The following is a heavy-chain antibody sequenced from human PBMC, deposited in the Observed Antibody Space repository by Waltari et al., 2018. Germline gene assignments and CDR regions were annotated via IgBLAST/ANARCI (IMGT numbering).Heavy chain of an antibody. CDR2: IYHSGST. CDR3: ARRALRGYYYMDV. V-gene: IGHV4-4*02. Sequence: QVQLQESGPGLVKPSGTLSLTCAVPVGPFRSRTWWSWVRQPPGKGLEGIGEIYHSGSTNYNPSLKSRVTISVDKSKNQFSLKLSSVTAADTAVYYCARRALRGYYYMDVWGKGTTVTVSS. J-gene: IGHJ6*03. D-gene: IGHD4-17*01. CDR1: VGPFRSRTW.